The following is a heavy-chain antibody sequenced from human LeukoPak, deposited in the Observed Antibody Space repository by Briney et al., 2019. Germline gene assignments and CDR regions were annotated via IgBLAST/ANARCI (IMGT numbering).Heavy chain of an antibody. Sequence: GGSLRLSCTVSGFTVSSNSMSWVRQAPGKGLEWVSFIYSDNTHYSDSVKGRFTISRDNSKNTLYLQMNSLRAEDTAVYYCAKERGISGFDYWGQGTLVTVSS. CDR1: GFTVSSNS. CDR2: IYSDNT. J-gene: IGHJ4*02. V-gene: IGHV3-53*01. CDR3: AKERGISGFDY. D-gene: IGHD6-19*01.